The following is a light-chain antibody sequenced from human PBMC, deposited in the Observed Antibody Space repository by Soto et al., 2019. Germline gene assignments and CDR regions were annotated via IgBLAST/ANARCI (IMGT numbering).Light chain of an antibody. V-gene: IGKV1-39*01. J-gene: IGKJ2*01. CDR2: AAS. Sequence: DIQMTQSPSSLSASVGDRVTITCRASQSISNYLNWYQQKPGNAPKLLIYAASNLQSGVPSRFSGSGSGTDFTLTISSLQPEDFATYYCKQSYSNRLYTFGQGTKVDIK. CDR1: QSISNY. CDR3: KQSYSNRLYT.